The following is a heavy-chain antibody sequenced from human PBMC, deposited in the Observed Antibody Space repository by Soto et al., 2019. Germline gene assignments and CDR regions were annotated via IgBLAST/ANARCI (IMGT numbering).Heavy chain of an antibody. Sequence: PSETLSLTCTVSGGSISSSSYYWVWIRQPPGKGLEWIGSIYYSGSTYYNPSLKSRVTISVDTSKNQFSLKLSSVTAADTAVYYCARLTYYDILTGSYYFDYWGQGTLVTVSS. J-gene: IGHJ4*02. V-gene: IGHV4-39*01. CDR3: ARLTYYDILTGSYYFDY. D-gene: IGHD3-9*01. CDR2: IYYSGST. CDR1: GGSISSSSYY.